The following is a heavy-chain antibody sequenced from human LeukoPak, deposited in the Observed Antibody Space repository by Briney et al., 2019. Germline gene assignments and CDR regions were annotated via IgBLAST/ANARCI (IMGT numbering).Heavy chain of an antibody. CDR3: ARDRVPDYYDSSGYPEPGAFDI. D-gene: IGHD3-22*01. J-gene: IGHJ3*02. CDR2: ISYDGSNK. V-gene: IGHV3-30-3*01. Sequence: PGGSLRLSCAASGSTFSTYAMSWVRQAPGKGLEWVAVISYDGSNKYYADSVKGRFTISRDNSKNTLYLQMNSLRAEDTAVYYCARDRVPDYYDSSGYPEPGAFDIWGQGTMVTVSS. CDR1: GSTFSTYA.